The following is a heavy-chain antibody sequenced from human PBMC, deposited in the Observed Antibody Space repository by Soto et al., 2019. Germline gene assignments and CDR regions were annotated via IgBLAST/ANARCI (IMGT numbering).Heavy chain of an antibody. Sequence: EVQLLESGGGLVQPGGSLRLSCAASGFTFSSYAMSWVRQAPGKGLEWVSAISGSGGSTYYADSVKGRFTISRDNSKNTMYLQMNSLGAEDTAVYYCAKDLPDIVVVVAATTSFDYWGQGTLVTVSS. D-gene: IGHD2-15*01. V-gene: IGHV3-23*01. CDR2: ISGSGGST. J-gene: IGHJ4*02. CDR1: GFTFSSYA. CDR3: AKDLPDIVVVVAATTSFDY.